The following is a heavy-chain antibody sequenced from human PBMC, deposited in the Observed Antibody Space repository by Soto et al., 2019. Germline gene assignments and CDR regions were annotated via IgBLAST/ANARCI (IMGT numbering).Heavy chain of an antibody. Sequence: QVQLVESGGGVAQPGRSLRLSCAASGFTFSSYGMHWVRQAPGKGLDWVAVIWFDGSNKYYADSVKGRFTISRDNSKNTLYLQMNSLRAEDTALYYCARASGPFDYWGQGTLVTVSS. J-gene: IGHJ4*02. CDR3: ARASGPFDY. V-gene: IGHV3-33*01. CDR2: IWFDGSNK. CDR1: GFTFSSYG.